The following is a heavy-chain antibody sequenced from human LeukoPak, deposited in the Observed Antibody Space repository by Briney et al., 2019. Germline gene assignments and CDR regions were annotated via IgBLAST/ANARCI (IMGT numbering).Heavy chain of an antibody. V-gene: IGHV1-24*01. CDR2: YDPADGET. J-gene: IGHJ4*02. CDR1: GYTLTELS. Sequence: ASVKVSCKVSGYTLTELSMHWVRQAPGKGLEWMGGYDPADGETIYAQKFQGRVTMTEDTSTDTAYMELSSLRSEDTAVYYCATQLSSGWPLRHLPFDYWGQGTLVTVSS. D-gene: IGHD3-22*01. CDR3: ATQLSSGWPLRHLPFDY.